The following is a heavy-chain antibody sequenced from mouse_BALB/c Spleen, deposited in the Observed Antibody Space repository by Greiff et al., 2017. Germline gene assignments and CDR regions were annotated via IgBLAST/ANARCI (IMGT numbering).Heavy chain of an antibody. CDR1: GFTFSSYA. CDR3: ARDNRYYYAMDY. V-gene: IGHV5-9-4*01. Sequence: EVQLVESGGGLVKPGGSLKLSCAASGFTFSSYAMSWVRQSPEKRLEWVAEISSGGSYTYYPDTVTGRITISRDNAKNTLYLEMSSLRSEDTAMYYCARDNRYYYAMDYWGQGTSVTVSS. J-gene: IGHJ4*01. CDR2: ISSGGSYT.